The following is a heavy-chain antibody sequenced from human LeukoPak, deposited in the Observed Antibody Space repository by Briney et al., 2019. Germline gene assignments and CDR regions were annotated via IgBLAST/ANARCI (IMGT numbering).Heavy chain of an antibody. CDR3: AKDPKSGSYSVDYFDY. CDR1: GFTFSSYG. J-gene: IGHJ4*02. D-gene: IGHD1-26*01. Sequence: GGTLRLSCAASGFTFSSYGMSWVRQAPGKGLEWVSAISGSGGSTYYADSVKGRFTISRDNSKNTLYLQMNSLRTEDTAVYYCAKDPKSGSYSVDYFDYWGQGTRVTVSS. V-gene: IGHV3-23*01. CDR2: ISGSGGST.